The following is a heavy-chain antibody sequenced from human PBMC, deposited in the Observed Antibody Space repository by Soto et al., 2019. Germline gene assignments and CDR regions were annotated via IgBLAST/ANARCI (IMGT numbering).Heavy chain of an antibody. V-gene: IGHV4-39*01. D-gene: IGHD3-3*01. CDR3: ARNTRFTDY. CDR2: IYYSGST. CDR1: GGSISSSSYY. J-gene: IGHJ4*02. Sequence: QLQLQESGPGLVKPSETLSLTCTVSGGSISSSSYYWGWLRQPPGKGLEWIGSIYYSGSTYYNPSLKSRVTISVDTSKNQFSLKLSSVTAADTAVYYCARNTRFTDYWGQGTLVTVSS.